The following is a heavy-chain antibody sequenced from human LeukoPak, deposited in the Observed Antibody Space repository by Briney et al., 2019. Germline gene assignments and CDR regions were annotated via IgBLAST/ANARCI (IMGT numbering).Heavy chain of an antibody. CDR1: GYTFTSYG. J-gene: IGHJ4*02. CDR3: ARGGASYDSSGYYPTPFDY. CDR2: IIPIFGTA. Sequence: ASVKVSCKASGYTFTSYGISWVRQAPGQGLEWMGGIIPIFGTANYAQKFQGRVTITTDESTSTAYMELSSLRSEDTAVYYCARGGASYDSSGYYPTPFDYWGQGTLVTVSS. D-gene: IGHD3-22*01. V-gene: IGHV1-69*05.